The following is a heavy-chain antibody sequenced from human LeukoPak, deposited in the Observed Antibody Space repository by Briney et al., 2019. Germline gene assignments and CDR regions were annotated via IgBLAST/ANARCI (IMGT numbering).Heavy chain of an antibody. CDR3: ARDPPGCYDFWSGYYNVGSGCYFDY. CDR2: IKQDGSEK. D-gene: IGHD3-3*01. Sequence: GGSLRLSCAASGFTFSSYWMSWVRQAPGKGMEWVANIKQDGSEKYYVDSVKGRFTISRDNAKNSLYLQMNSLRAEDTAVYYCARDPPGCYDFWSGYYNVGSGCYFDYWGQGTLVTVSS. J-gene: IGHJ4*02. CDR1: GFTFSSYW. V-gene: IGHV3-7*01.